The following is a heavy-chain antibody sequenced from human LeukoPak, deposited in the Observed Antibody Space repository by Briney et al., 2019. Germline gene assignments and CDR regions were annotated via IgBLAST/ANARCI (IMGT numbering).Heavy chain of an antibody. CDR1: GGSISSYY. J-gene: IGHJ6*03. V-gene: IGHV4-59*01. CDR2: IYYSGST. D-gene: IGHD6-13*01. CDR3: ARVEQHHYYYMDV. Sequence: PSETLSLTCTVSGGSISSYYWSWIRQPPGKGLEWIGYIYYSGSTNYNPSLKSRVTISVDTSKNQFSLKLSSVTAADTAVYYCARVEQHHYYYMDVWGKGTTVTVSS.